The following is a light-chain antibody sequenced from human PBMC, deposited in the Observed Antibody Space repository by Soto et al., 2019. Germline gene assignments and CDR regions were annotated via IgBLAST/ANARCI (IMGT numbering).Light chain of an antibody. J-gene: IGKJ4*01. CDR3: QQGLT. V-gene: IGKV3-20*01. CDR2: GAS. CDR1: RSVSSSY. Sequence: EIVLTQSPGTLSLSPGERATLSCRASRSVSSSYLAWYQQKPGQAPRLLIYGASSRATGIPDRFSGSGSGTDFTLTISRLEPEDFAVYYCQQGLTFGGGTKV.